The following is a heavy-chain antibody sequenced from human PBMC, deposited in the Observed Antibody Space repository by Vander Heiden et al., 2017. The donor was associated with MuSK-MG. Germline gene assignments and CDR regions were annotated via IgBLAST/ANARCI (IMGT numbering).Heavy chain of an antibody. Sequence: EVQLVESGGGLVQPGGSLRLSCAASGFTFSNYAVSWVRQAPGKGLEWVSAISGSGGGTYYADSVKGRFTISRDNSKNTLYLQMNSLRAEDTAVYYCAQGHRYFDWCYDYWGQGTLVTVSS. V-gene: IGHV3-23*04. J-gene: IGHJ4*02. D-gene: IGHD3-9*01. CDR1: GFTFSNYA. CDR2: ISGSGGGT. CDR3: AQGHRYFDWCYDY.